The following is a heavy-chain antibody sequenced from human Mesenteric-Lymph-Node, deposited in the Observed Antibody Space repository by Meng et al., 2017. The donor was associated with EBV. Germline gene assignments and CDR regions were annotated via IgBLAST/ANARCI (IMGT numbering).Heavy chain of an antibody. CDR1: GGAFSGYY. J-gene: IGHJ4*02. CDR2: INNSGSN. V-gene: IGHV4-34*02. D-gene: IGHD5-12*01. CDR3: ASALPGLPHDS. Sequence: LKQWGAGRLELSATLSLSCAVEGGAFSGYYWTWTREHPGKGLGWIGEINNSGSNTYNTSLKSRVIISVDTSKNQISLKLSSVTAADTAVYYCASALPGLPHDSWGQGTLVTVSS.